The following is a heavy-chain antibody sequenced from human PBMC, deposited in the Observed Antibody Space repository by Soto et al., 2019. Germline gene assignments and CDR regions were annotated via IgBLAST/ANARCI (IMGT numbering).Heavy chain of an antibody. CDR2: INSDGSST. D-gene: IGHD3-22*01. CDR3: ARGYYDY. Sequence: GGSLRLSCAASGFSSSFYWMYWVRQAPGKGLAWVSGINSDGSSTSYADSVKGRFTISRDNAKNTLYLQMNSLRAEDTAVYYCARGYYDYWGQGTLVTVSS. V-gene: IGHV3-74*01. J-gene: IGHJ4*02. CDR1: GFSSSFYW.